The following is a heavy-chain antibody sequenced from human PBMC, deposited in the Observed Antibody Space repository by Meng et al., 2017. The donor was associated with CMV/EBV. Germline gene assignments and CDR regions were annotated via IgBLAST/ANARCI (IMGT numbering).Heavy chain of an antibody. D-gene: IGHD2-21*02. CDR1: GGSISSGDYY. CDR3: AREGDNPFDY. V-gene: IGHV4-30-4*08. CDR2: IYYSGST. Sequence: QWQVQGPAPGLAKPSQTLSLTCTVSGGSISSGDYYWSWIRQPPGKGLEWIGYIYYSGSTYYTPSLKSRVTISVDTSKNQFSLKLSSVTAADTAVYYCAREGDNPFDYWGQGTLVTVSS. J-gene: IGHJ4*02.